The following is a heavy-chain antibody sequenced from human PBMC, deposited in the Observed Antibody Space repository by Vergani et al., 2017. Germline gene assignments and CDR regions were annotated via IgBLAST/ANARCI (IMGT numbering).Heavy chain of an antibody. J-gene: IGHJ3*02. CDR1: GGSISSGDYY. D-gene: IGHD2-2*01. CDR3: ARGSDQLLRPFDI. V-gene: IGHV4-30-4*01. Sequence: QVQLQESGPGLVKPSQTLSLTCTVSGGSISSGDYYWSWIRQPPGKGLEWIGYIYYSGSTYYNPSLKSRVTISVDTSKNQFSLQLSSVTAADTAVYYCARGSDQLLRPFDIWGQGTMVTVSS. CDR2: IYYSGST.